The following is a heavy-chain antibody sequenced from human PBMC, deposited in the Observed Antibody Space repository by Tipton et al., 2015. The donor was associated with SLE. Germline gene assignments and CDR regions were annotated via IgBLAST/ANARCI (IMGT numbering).Heavy chain of an antibody. V-gene: IGHV3-33*08. CDR2: IWYDGSNE. D-gene: IGHD6-13*01. J-gene: IGHJ4*02. CDR1: GFTFSTFA. Sequence: SLRLSCVASGFTFSTFAMSWVRQAPGKGLEWVATIWYDGSNEYYPDSVKGRFAISRDNVKNTLYLQLNSLRAADTAVYYCARGYDSSTWWFDYWGQGTLVTVSS. CDR3: ARGYDSSTWWFDY.